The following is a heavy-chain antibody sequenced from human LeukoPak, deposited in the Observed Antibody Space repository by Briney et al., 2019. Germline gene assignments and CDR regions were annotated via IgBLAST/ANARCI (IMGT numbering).Heavy chain of an antibody. Sequence: PSETLSLTCTVSGGSISSSSYYWGWIRQPPGKGLEWIGSIYYSGSTYYNPSLKSRVTISVDTSKNQFSLKLSSVTAADTAVYYCARIYDSSGYYHDYWGQGTLVTVSS. CDR1: GGSISSSSYY. V-gene: IGHV4-39*07. CDR3: ARIYDSSGYYHDY. J-gene: IGHJ4*02. D-gene: IGHD3-22*01. CDR2: IYYSGST.